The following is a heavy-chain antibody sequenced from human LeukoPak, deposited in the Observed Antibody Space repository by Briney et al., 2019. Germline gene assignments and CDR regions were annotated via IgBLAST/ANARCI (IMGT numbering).Heavy chain of an antibody. CDR2: ISRSDI. D-gene: IGHD4-17*01. V-gene: IGHV3-48*02. Sequence: GGSLRPSCATSGFTFNSYSMNWVRQAPGKGLEWIAYISRSDINYADSVKDRFTISRDSAKNSLYLQMNSLRDEDTALYYCARDYGWAFDIWGQGTQVTVSS. CDR3: ARDYGWAFDI. J-gene: IGHJ3*02. CDR1: GFTFNSYS.